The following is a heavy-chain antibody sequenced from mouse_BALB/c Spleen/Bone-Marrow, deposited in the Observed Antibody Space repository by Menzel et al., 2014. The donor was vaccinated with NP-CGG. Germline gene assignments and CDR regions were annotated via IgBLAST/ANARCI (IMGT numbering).Heavy chain of an antibody. CDR3: RRSFGSSYEYYFDY. CDR1: GYTFTSYW. Sequence: QVQLQQSGAELVRPGASVKMSCKASGYTFTSYWIHWVKQRPGQGLEWIGNIYPSDSYTNFNQKFKDKATLTVDKSSSTADMKHSSTTSEDAAVYYCRRSFGSSYEYYFDYWGQGTTLTVSS. CDR2: IYPSDSYT. J-gene: IGHJ2*01. D-gene: IGHD1-1*01. V-gene: IGHV1-69*02.